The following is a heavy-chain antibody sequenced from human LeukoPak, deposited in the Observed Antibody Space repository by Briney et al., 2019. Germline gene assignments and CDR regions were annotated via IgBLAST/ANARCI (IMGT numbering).Heavy chain of an antibody. CDR1: GGSISSYY. Sequence: SETLSLTCTVSGGSISSYYWSWIRQPPGKGLEWIGYIYYSGSTNYNPSLKSRVTISVDTSKNQFSLKLSSVTAADTAVYYCARDFPYGDSWFDPWGQGTLVTVSS. D-gene: IGHD3-10*01. CDR3: ARDFPYGDSWFDP. V-gene: IGHV4-59*01. CDR2: IYYSGST. J-gene: IGHJ5*02.